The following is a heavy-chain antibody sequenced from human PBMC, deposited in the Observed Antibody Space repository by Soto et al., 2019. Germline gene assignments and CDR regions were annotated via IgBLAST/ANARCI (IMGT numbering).Heavy chain of an antibody. CDR2: ISYDGNK. CDR3: AKGVPNYDFWSGYYPGSHYYMDV. Sequence: PGGSLRLSCAASGFTFSSYGMHWVRQAPGKGLEWVAVISYDGNKYYADSVKGRFTISRDNSKNTLYLQMNSLRAEDTAVYYCAKGVPNYDFWSGYYPGSHYYMDVWGKGTTVTVSS. CDR1: GFTFSSYG. J-gene: IGHJ6*03. D-gene: IGHD3-3*01. V-gene: IGHV3-30*18.